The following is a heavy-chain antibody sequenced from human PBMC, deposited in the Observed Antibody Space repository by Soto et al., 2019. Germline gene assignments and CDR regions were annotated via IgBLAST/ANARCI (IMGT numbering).Heavy chain of an antibody. CDR1: GFIFTSHV. CDR3: ARDSGVRGPSGDLDY. CDR2: VTGGNGDT. J-gene: IGHJ4*02. V-gene: IGHV1-3*01. D-gene: IGHD3-10*02. Sequence: QVQLVQSGAEVKEPGASVKLSCKASGFIFTSHVVHWVRQAPGQSLEWMGWVTGGNGDTKYSQKFQGRVTITSDISATTAYMELSRLTSEDKAIYYCARDSGVRGPSGDLDYWGQGTLVTVSS.